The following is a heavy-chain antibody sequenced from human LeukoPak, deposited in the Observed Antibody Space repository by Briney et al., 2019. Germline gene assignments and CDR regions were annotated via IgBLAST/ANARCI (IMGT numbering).Heavy chain of an antibody. CDR3: AKQIAIGLNAFDI. Sequence: GGSLRLSCAASGFTFSSYGMHWVRQAPGKGLEWVAVISYDGSTKYYADSVKGRFTISRDNSKNTLYLQMNSLRAEDTAVYYCAKQIAIGLNAFDIWGQGTMVTVSS. V-gene: IGHV3-30*18. CDR1: GFTFSSYG. D-gene: IGHD2-21*01. CDR2: ISYDGSTK. J-gene: IGHJ3*02.